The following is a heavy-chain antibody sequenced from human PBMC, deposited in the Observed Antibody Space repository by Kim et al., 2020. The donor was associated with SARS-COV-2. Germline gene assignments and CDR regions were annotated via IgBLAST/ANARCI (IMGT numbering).Heavy chain of an antibody. CDR1: GYTFTSYA. Sequence: ASVKVSCKASGYTFTSYAMHWVRQAPGQRLEWMGWINAGNGNTKYSQKFQGRVTITRDTSASTAYMELSSLRSEDTAVYYCARGDLYSSSRRYFDYWGQGTLVTVSS. D-gene: IGHD6-6*01. CDR3: ARGDLYSSSRRYFDY. V-gene: IGHV1-3*01. CDR2: INAGNGNT. J-gene: IGHJ4*02.